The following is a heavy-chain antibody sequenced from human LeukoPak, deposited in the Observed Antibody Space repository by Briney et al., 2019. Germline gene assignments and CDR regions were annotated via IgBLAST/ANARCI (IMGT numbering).Heavy chain of an antibody. V-gene: IGHV4-34*01. CDR2: VSHSGRT. CDR1: GGSFSGYY. D-gene: IGHD3-3*01. Sequence: SETLSLTCAVYGGSFSGYYWIWVRQPPGKGLEWIGEVSHSGRTNYNPSLKSRVTISIDTSKNQFSLKLRSVTAADTAVYYCARHPYDFRSGPVPDDYWGQGALVTVSS. J-gene: IGHJ4*02. CDR3: ARHPYDFRSGPVPDDY.